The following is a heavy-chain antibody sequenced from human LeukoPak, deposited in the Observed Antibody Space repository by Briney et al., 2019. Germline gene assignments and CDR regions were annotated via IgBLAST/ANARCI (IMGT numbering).Heavy chain of an antibody. Sequence: ASVKVSCKASGYTFTGYYMHWVRQAPGQGLEWMGWISGYRGNTNYAQRFLGRVSMTTDTSTTTTYMELRSLRSDDTAVYYCARGSVIYCSSTSCYSWFDVWGQGTLVTVSS. CDR1: GYTFTGYY. D-gene: IGHD2-2*02. V-gene: IGHV1-18*04. CDR3: ARGSVIYCSSTSCYSWFDV. CDR2: ISGYRGNT. J-gene: IGHJ4*02.